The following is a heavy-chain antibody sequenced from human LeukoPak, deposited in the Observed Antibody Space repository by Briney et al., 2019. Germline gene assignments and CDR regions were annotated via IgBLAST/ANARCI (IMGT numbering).Heavy chain of an antibody. Sequence: GXXXXISCQGSGSSFTSYWIGWVRQLPGKGLEWMGIIYPGDSDTRYSPSFQGQVTISADKSISTAYLQWSSLKASDTAMYYCARQSLTVPGFDYWGQGTLVTVSS. D-gene: IGHD7-27*01. J-gene: IGHJ4*02. CDR1: GSSFTSYW. CDR3: ARQSLTVPGFDY. CDR2: IYPGDSDT. V-gene: IGHV5-51*01.